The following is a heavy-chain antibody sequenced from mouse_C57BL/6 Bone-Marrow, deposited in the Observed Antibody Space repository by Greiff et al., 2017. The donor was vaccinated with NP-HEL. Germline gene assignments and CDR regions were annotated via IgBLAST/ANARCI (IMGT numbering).Heavy chain of an antibody. D-gene: IGHD2-4*01. J-gene: IGHJ3*01. CDR1: GFSLTSYG. CDR3: AKGDDYDGFAY. V-gene: IGHV2-4*01. CDR2: IWSGGST. Sequence: QVHVKQSGPGLVQPSQSLSITCTVSGFSLTSYGVHWVRQPPGKGLEWLGVIWSGGSTDYNAAFISRLSISKDNSKSQVFFKMNSLQADDTAIYYWAKGDDYDGFAYWGQGTLVTVSA.